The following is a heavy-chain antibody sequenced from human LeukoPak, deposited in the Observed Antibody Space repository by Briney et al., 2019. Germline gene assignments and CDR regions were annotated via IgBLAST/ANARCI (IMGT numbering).Heavy chain of an antibody. CDR1: GFTFNNYA. CDR2: ISGSGAAT. V-gene: IGHV3-23*01. CDR3: AKQPLNDYIWES. D-gene: IGHD3-16*01. J-gene: IGHJ4*02. Sequence: GGSLRLSCAASGFTFNNYAMTWVRQAPGKGLEWVSIISGSGAATYYADSVKGRFTISSDNSKNTMYLQMTRLRAEDTAVYYCAKQPLNDYIWESWGQGTLVTVSS.